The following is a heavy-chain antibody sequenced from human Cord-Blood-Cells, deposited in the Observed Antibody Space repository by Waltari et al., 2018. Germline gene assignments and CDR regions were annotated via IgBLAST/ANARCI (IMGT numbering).Heavy chain of an antibody. Sequence: QVQLPQWGAGLLKPSATLSLTCAVYGGSFSGYYWSWIRQPPGKGLEWIGEINHSGSTNYNPSLKSLVTISVDTSKNQFSLKLSSVTAADTAVYYCARAMTRVAFDIWGQGTMVTVSS. J-gene: IGHJ3*02. CDR3: ARAMTRVAFDI. D-gene: IGHD4-17*01. CDR2: INHSGST. CDR1: GGSFSGYY. V-gene: IGHV4-34*01.